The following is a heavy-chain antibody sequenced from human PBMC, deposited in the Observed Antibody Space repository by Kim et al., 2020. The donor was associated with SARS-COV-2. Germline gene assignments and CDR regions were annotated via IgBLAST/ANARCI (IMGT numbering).Heavy chain of an antibody. D-gene: IGHD3-22*01. Sequence: SETLSLTCAVYGGSFSGYYWSWIRQPPGKGLEWIGEINHSGSTNYNPSLKSRVTISVDTSKNQFSLKLSSVTAADTAVYYCARGGAGYYDSSGSDFFFFDYWGQGTLVTVSS. CDR3: ARGGAGYYDSSGSDFFFFDY. CDR1: GGSFSGYY. CDR2: INHSGST. V-gene: IGHV4-34*01. J-gene: IGHJ4*02.